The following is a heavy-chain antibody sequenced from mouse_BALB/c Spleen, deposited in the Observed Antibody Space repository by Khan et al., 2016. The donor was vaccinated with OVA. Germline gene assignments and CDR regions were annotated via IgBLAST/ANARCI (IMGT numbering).Heavy chain of an antibody. CDR2: ISPGSGDT. CDR1: GYSFPDYY. D-gene: IGHD1-2*01. CDR3: ARGNYFGYTFAY. V-gene: IGHV1-77*01. Sequence: QVRLQQSGAELARPGASVKLSCKASGYSFPDYYINWVKQRTGQGLEWIGEISPGSGDTYYNEKFKGKATLTADKSSSTAYMQLSSLTSEASAVYFCARGNYFGYTFAYWGQGTLVTVSA. J-gene: IGHJ3*01.